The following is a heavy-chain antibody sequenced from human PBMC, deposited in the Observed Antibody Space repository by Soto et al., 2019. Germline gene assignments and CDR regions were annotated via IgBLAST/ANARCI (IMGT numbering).Heavy chain of an antibody. CDR3: ARRLQWQLRPLDS. Sequence: LXLSCDGSLFTFNDYYMTWIRQAPGKGLEWVAYINTLSTAIYYADSVKGRFTISRDNAKNSLYLQMNGLRAEDTATYYCARRLQWQLRPLDSWGRGTLVTVSS. V-gene: IGHV3-11*01. CDR2: INTLSTAI. D-gene: IGHD6-19*01. J-gene: IGHJ4*02. CDR1: LFTFNDYY.